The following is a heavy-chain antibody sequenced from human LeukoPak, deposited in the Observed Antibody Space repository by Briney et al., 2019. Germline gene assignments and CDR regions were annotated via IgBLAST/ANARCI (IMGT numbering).Heavy chain of an antibody. Sequence: RGESLKISCKGSGFSFSTYWIAWVRQMPGKGLEFMGIIYPGDSDTRYSPSFQGHVIISVDESISTAYLQWSSLKASDTAKYYCARTPYDFYYMDVWGKGTTVTVSS. CDR3: ARTPYDFYYMDV. CDR2: IYPGDSDT. J-gene: IGHJ6*03. V-gene: IGHV5-51*01. CDR1: GFSFSTYW. D-gene: IGHD3-3*01.